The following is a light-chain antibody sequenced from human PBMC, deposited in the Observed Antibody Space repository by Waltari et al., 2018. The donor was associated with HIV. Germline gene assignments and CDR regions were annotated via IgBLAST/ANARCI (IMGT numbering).Light chain of an antibody. V-gene: IGKV1-NL1*01. CDR2: GAF. J-gene: IGKJ4*01. CDR1: QDSANS. Sequence: DIQMPQLPSSLSASVGDRVTITCRATQDSANSVSWYQQRPGKVPKLLVYGAFIPHKGVASRFTVSGSGTEYTLTISSLQPEDFATYYCHQYFSDPFTFGGGTKVEI. CDR3: HQYFSDPFT.